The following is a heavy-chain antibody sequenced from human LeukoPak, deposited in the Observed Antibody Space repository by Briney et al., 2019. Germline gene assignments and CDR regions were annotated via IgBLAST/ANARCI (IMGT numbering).Heavy chain of an antibody. CDR3: ARVYYFWSLNTDY. D-gene: IGHD3-3*01. V-gene: IGHV1-2*02. J-gene: IGHJ4*02. CDR1: GYTFTGYY. CDR2: INPNSGGT. Sequence: ASVKVSCKASGYTFTGYYMHWVRQAPGQGLEWMGWINPNSGGTNYAQKFQGRVTMTRDTSISTVYMELSRLKSDDTAVYYCARVYYFWSLNTDYWGQGTLVTV.